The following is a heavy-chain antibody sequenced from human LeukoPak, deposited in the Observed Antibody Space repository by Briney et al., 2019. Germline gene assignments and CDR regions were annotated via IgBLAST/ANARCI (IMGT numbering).Heavy chain of an antibody. V-gene: IGHV3-15*01. J-gene: IGHJ4*02. CDR1: GFTFSNAW. CDR3: TTEGLVDIVATDY. D-gene: IGHD5-12*01. CDR2: IKSKTDGGTT. Sequence: GGSRRLSCAASGFTFSNAWMSWVRQAPGKGLEWVGRIKSKTDGGTTDYAAPVKGRFTISRDDSKNTLYLQMNSLKTEDTAVYYCTTEGLVDIVATDYWGQGTLVTVSS.